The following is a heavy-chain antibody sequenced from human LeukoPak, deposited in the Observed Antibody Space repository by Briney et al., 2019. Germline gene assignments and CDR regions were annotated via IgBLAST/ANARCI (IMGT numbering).Heavy chain of an antibody. Sequence: PSETLSLTCTVSGGSISSGSYYWSWIRQPAGKGLEWIGRIYTSGSTDYNPSLKSRVTISVDTSKNQFSLKLSSVTAADTAVYYCARDSPTVTTTYYYYYYMDVWGKGTTVTISS. J-gene: IGHJ6*03. CDR1: GGSISSGSYY. CDR3: ARDSPTVTTTYYYYYYMDV. CDR2: IYTSGST. V-gene: IGHV4-61*02. D-gene: IGHD4-17*01.